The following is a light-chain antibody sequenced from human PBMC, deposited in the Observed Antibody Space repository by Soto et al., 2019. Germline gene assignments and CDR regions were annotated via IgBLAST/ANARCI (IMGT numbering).Light chain of an antibody. V-gene: IGKV3-15*01. J-gene: IGKJ5*01. CDR1: QSISTK. CDR3: QQYNNWPIT. Sequence: EIVMTQSPATLSMSPGERATLSCRASQSISTKVAWYQQKPGQAPRLLIYGASTRATGVPARFSGSGSGTEFTLSISSLQSEHFAVYYCQQYNNWPITFGQGTRLEIK. CDR2: GAS.